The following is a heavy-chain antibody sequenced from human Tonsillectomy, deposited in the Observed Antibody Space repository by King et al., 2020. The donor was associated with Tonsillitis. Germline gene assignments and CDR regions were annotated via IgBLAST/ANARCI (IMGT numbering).Heavy chain of an antibody. Sequence: VQLVESGGGLVQPGRSLRLSCAASGFTFDDYAMHWVRQPPGKGLEWVSGINWNSGNIGYADSVKGRFTISRDNAKNSLYLQMNSLRAEDTAFYYCAKGTPSGLLHTTWFGPWGQGTLVTVSS. J-gene: IGHJ5*02. CDR1: GFTFDDYA. CDR3: AKGTPSGLLHTTWFGP. CDR2: INWNSGNI. V-gene: IGHV3-9*01. D-gene: IGHD1-26*01.